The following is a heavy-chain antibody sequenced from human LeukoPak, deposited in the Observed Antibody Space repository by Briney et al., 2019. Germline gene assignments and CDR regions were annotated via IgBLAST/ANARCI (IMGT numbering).Heavy chain of an antibody. D-gene: IGHD3-10*01. J-gene: IGHJ6*03. V-gene: IGHV1-8*01. Sequence: GAPVKVSCKASGYTFTSYDINWVRQATGQGLEWMGWMNPNSGNTGYAQKFQGRVTMTRNTSISTAYMELSSLRSEDTAVYYCARSYGSGSYYYYYYMDVWGKGTTVTISS. CDR2: MNPNSGNT. CDR1: GYTFTSYD. CDR3: ARSYGSGSYYYYYYMDV.